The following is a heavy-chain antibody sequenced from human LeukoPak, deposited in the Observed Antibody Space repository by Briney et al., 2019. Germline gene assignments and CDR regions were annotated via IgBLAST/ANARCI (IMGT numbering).Heavy chain of an antibody. J-gene: IGHJ4*02. D-gene: IGHD3-22*01. CDR1: GFTFSSYA. V-gene: IGHV3-23*01. CDR2: ISGSGGST. Sequence: HPGGSLRLSCAASGFTFSSYAMSWVRQAPGKGLEWVSAISGSGGSTYYADSVKGRFTISRDNSKNTLYLQMNSLRAEDTAVYYCAKRHSSGYYYPYWGQGTLVTVSS. CDR3: AKRHSSGYYYPY.